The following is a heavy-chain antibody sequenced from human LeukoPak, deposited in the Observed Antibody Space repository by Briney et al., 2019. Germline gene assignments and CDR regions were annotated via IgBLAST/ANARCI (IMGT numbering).Heavy chain of an antibody. Sequence: PGGSLRLSCAASGFTFSSYEMNWVRQAPGKGLEWVSYISSSGSTIYYADSVKGRFTISRDNAKNSLYLQMSSLRAEDTAVYYCARVEQWLVHGAFDIWGQGTMVTVSS. V-gene: IGHV3-48*03. J-gene: IGHJ3*02. CDR2: ISSSGSTI. CDR3: ARVEQWLVHGAFDI. CDR1: GFTFSSYE. D-gene: IGHD6-19*01.